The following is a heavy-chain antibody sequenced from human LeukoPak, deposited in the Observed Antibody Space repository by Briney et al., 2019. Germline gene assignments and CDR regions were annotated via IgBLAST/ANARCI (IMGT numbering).Heavy chain of an antibody. D-gene: IGHD6-19*01. CDR3: ARQRAVAEVYYYGMDV. Sequence: SETLSLTCAVYGGSFSGYYWSWIRQPPGKGLEWIGYIYYSGSTNYNPSLKSRVTISVDTSKNQFSLKLSSVTAADTAVYYCARQRAVAEVYYYGMDVWGQGTTVTVSS. CDR2: IYYSGST. J-gene: IGHJ6*02. V-gene: IGHV4-59*08. CDR1: GGSFSGYY.